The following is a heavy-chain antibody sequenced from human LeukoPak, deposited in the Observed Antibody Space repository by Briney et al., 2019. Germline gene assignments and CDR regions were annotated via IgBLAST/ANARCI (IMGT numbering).Heavy chain of an antibody. CDR3: AKDREYSYGYLEY. CDR2: ISGSGGST. J-gene: IGHJ4*02. CDR1: GFTFSSYA. D-gene: IGHD5-18*01. Sequence: GGSLRLTCVVSGFTFSSYAMSWVRQAPGKGLEWVSAISGSGGSTYYADSVKGRFTISRDNSKNTLYLQMNSLRAEDTAVYYCAKDREYSYGYLEYWGQGTLVTVSS. V-gene: IGHV3-23*01.